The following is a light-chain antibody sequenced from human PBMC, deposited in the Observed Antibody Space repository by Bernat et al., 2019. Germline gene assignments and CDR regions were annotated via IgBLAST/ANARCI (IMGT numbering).Light chain of an antibody. J-gene: IGLJ2*01. V-gene: IGLV2-14*01. CDR2: DVG. CDR3: SSYTSSSTGI. CDR1: SSDVGGYNY. Sequence: QSALTQPASVSGSPGQSITISCTGTSSDVGGYNYVSWYQQHPGKAPKLMIYDVGNRPSEVSTRFSGSKSGNTASLTISGLQPEDEADYYCSSYTSSSTGIFGGGTKLAVL.